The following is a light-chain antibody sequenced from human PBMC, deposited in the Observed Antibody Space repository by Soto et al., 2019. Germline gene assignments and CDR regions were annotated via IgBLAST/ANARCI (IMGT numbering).Light chain of an antibody. J-gene: IGKJ5*01. Sequence: EIVLTQSPATLSLSPGERATLSCRASQRVSSSLAWYQQKPGQAPRLLIYDTSNRATGIPARFSGSGSGTDFTLTISSLEPEDFAVYYCQQRANWRITFGQGTLLEI. CDR3: QQRANWRIT. V-gene: IGKV3-11*01. CDR1: QRVSSS. CDR2: DTS.